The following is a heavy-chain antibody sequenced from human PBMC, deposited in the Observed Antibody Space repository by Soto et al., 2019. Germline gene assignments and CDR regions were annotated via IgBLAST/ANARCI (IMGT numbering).Heavy chain of an antibody. CDR1: GFTFSSYA. CDR3: AKDRGPWYYDSSGYSPSFDY. CDR2: ISGSGGST. V-gene: IGHV3-23*01. D-gene: IGHD3-22*01. J-gene: IGHJ4*02. Sequence: EVQLLESGGGLVQPGGSLRLSCAASGFTFSSYAMSWVRQAPGKGLEWVSAISGSGGSTYYADSVKGRFTISRDNSKNTLYLQMNSLRVEDTAVYYCAKDRGPWYYDSSGYSPSFDYWGQGTLVTVSS.